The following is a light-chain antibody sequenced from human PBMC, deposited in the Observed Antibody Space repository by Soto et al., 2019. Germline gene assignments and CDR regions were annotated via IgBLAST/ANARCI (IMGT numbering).Light chain of an antibody. V-gene: IGKV3-11*01. CDR1: ESVNNY. J-gene: IGKJ2*01. CDR2: AAS. Sequence: EVVLTQSPATLSLSPGERATLSCRASESVNNYLAWYQQKPGQAPRLLIYAASNRATGIPARFSGSGSGTDFTLAISILVPKDLSVYGCQQRSNCPRHTFGQGTKVQIK. CDR3: QQRSNCPRHT.